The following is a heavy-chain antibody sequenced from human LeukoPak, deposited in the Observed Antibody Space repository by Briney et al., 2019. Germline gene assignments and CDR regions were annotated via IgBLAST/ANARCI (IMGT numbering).Heavy chain of an antibody. Sequence: SETLSLTCAVYGGSFSGYYWSWIRQPPGKGLEWIGGINHSGSTNYNPSLKSRVTISVDTSKNQFSLKLSSVTAADTAVYYCARSSYCSSTSCYKYFQHWGQGTLVTVSS. D-gene: IGHD2-2*01. CDR2: INHSGST. V-gene: IGHV4-34*01. CDR3: ARSSYCSSTSCYKYFQH. J-gene: IGHJ1*01. CDR1: GGSFSGYY.